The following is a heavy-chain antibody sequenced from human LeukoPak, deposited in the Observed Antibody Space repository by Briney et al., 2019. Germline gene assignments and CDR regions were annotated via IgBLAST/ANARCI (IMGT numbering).Heavy chain of an antibody. CDR3: ARGPYDSSGYPNFDY. Sequence: ASVKVSCKVSGYTLTELSMHWVRQAPGKGLEWMGGFDPEDGETIYAQRFQGRVTMTEDTSTDTAYMELSSLRSEDTAVYYCARGPYDSSGYPNFDYWGQGTLVTVSS. J-gene: IGHJ4*02. CDR1: GYTLTELS. CDR2: FDPEDGET. V-gene: IGHV1-24*01. D-gene: IGHD3-22*01.